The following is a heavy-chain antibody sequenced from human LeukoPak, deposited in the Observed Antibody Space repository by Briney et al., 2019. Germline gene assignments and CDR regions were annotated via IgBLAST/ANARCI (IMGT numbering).Heavy chain of an antibody. CDR1: GYTFTSNY. Sequence: ASVKVSCKASGYTFTSNYIHWVRQAPGQGLEWMGMIYPRDGSTSYAQKFQGRVTVTRDTSTSTVHMELSGLRSEDMAVYYCAREAFYSTGWFSLFAYWGQGTLVTVSS. CDR2: IYPRDGST. D-gene: IGHD6-19*01. J-gene: IGHJ4*02. V-gene: IGHV1-46*01. CDR3: AREAFYSTGWFSLFAY.